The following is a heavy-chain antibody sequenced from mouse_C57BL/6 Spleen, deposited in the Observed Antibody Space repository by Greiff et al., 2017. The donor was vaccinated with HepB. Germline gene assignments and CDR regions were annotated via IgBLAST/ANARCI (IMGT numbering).Heavy chain of an antibody. Sequence: VQLQQSGAELVKPGASVKMSCKASGYTFTSYWITWVKQRPGQGLEWIGDIYPGSGSTNYNEKFKSKATLTVDTSSSTAYMQISSLTSEDSAVYYCARLGVLGWIYDDYYSVGMDYWGQGTSVTVSS. CDR2: IYPGSGST. V-gene: IGHV1-55*01. CDR3: ARLGVLGWIYDDYYSVGMDY. CDR1: GYTFTSYW. J-gene: IGHJ4*01. D-gene: IGHD2-3*01.